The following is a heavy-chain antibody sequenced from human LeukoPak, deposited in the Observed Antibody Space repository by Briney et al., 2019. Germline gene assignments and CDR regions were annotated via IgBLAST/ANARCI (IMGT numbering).Heavy chain of an antibody. D-gene: IGHD3-22*01. J-gene: IGHJ3*02. V-gene: IGHV3-48*01. Sequence: PGGSLRLSCAASGFTVSSYSMNWVRQVPGKGLEWVSHISSSGSMIWYGESVKGRFTISRDSAKNSLHLQMNSLRAEDTAVYYCAKDLEYDRNAFDIWGQGTMVTVSS. CDR2: ISSSGSMI. CDR1: GFTVSSYS. CDR3: AKDLEYDRNAFDI.